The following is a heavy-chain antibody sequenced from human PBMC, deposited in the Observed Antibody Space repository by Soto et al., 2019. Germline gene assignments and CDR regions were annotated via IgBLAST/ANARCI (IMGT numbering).Heavy chain of an antibody. D-gene: IGHD2-15*01. CDR2: IINSGGAT. Sequence: GGSPRLSCAASGLTFSNSAMTWVRQAPEKGLEWVSTIINSGGATYYAASVEGRFNISRDYSRNILYLHMTSLRAEDTAVYYCAKASRLGFCSGGNCYAGYDYWGQGTLVTVSS. J-gene: IGHJ4*02. CDR1: GLTFSNSA. V-gene: IGHV3-23*01. CDR3: AKASRLGFCSGGNCYAGYDY.